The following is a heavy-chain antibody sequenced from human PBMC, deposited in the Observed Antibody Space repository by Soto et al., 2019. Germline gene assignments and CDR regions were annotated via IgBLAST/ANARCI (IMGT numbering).Heavy chain of an antibody. V-gene: IGHV3-7*03. Sequence: GGSLRLSCAASGFTFRSHWMNWVRQAPGKGLEWVANIKGDGSEKYYVDSVKGRFTISRDNAKNSLYLQMNSLRAEDTAVYYCARGGPFISIWPFDYWGQGTLVTVSS. CDR1: GFTFRSHW. J-gene: IGHJ4*02. D-gene: IGHD3-3*02. CDR2: IKGDGSEK. CDR3: ARGGPFISIWPFDY.